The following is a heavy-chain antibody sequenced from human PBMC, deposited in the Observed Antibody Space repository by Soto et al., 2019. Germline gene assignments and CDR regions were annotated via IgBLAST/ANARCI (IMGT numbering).Heavy chain of an antibody. CDR1: AFTANSHG. Sequence: QIQLVQSGPEVKKPGASVKVSCKASAFTANSHGISWVRQAPGQGLEWMGWFSLYQGNTKCAQNVQGRVTLTIDRSTTTAYMELTSLTSDDTAMYYCARDLGGGEDIWGQGTMVTVSS. V-gene: IGHV1-18*01. CDR2: FSLYQGNT. CDR3: ARDLGGGEDI. J-gene: IGHJ3*02. D-gene: IGHD3-16*01.